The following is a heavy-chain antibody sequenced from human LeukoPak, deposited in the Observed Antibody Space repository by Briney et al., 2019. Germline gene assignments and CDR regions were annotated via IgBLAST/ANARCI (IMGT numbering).Heavy chain of an antibody. CDR2: TNAGNGYT. Sequence: ASVKVSCKAPGYTFTDYSIHWVRQAPGQSLEWMGWTNAGNGYTKSSQKFQGTVTITRDTSASTVYMELSSLRSEDTAVYYCARATGNFAYWGQGTLVTVSS. D-gene: IGHD1-1*01. CDR3: ARATGNFAY. CDR1: GYTFTDYS. V-gene: IGHV1-3*01. J-gene: IGHJ4*02.